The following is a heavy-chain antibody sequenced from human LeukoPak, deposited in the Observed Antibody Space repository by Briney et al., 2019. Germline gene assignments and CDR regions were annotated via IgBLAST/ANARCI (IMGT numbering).Heavy chain of an antibody. V-gene: IGHV3-74*01. Sequence: PGGSLRLSCAASGFTFSSYWMHWVRQAPGKGLVWVSRINTDGSSTSYADSVKGRFTISRDNAKNTLYLQMNSLRAEDTAVYYCARGSYYYDSSRYFQHWGQGTLVTVSS. CDR2: INTDGSST. J-gene: IGHJ1*01. D-gene: IGHD3-22*01. CDR1: GFTFSSYW. CDR3: ARGSYYYDSSRYFQH.